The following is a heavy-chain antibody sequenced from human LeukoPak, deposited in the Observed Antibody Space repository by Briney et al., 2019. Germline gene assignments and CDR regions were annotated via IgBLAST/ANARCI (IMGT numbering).Heavy chain of an antibody. Sequence: SVKVSCKASGGTLSSYAINWVRQAPGQGLEWMGGIIPIFDTANYAQKFQDRLTITADESTSTAYMELSSLRSEDTAVYYCARSTRESSRVWFGELLGTKKYYYYMDVWGKGTTVTISS. V-gene: IGHV1-69*01. CDR2: IIPIFDTA. D-gene: IGHD3-10*01. J-gene: IGHJ6*03. CDR3: ARSTRESSRVWFGELLGTKKYYYYMDV. CDR1: GGTLSSYA.